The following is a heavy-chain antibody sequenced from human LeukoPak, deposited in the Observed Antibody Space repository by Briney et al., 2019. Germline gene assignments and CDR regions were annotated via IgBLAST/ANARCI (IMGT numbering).Heavy chain of an antibody. J-gene: IGHJ3*02. V-gene: IGHV4-59*01. CDR2: IYYSGST. D-gene: IGHD3-9*01. CDR1: XGSINSYY. Sequence: PSETLSLTCTVSXGSINSYYWSWXRQPPGXXXEWIGSIYYSGSTNYNPSLKSRVTISVDTSKNQFSLKLSSVTAADTAVYYCARDRRDILTGFDIWGQGTMVTVSS. CDR3: ARDRRDILTGFDI.